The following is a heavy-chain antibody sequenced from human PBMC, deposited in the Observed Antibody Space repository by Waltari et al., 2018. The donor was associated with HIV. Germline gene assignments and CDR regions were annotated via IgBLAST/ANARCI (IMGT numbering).Heavy chain of an antibody. V-gene: IGHV1-18*01. CDR3: ARVAQYQYDFWSGYRFDY. J-gene: IGHJ4*02. D-gene: IGHD3-3*01. CDR2: ISSYHGNT. Sequence: QVQLVQSGAEVKKPGASVKVSCKASGYTFTSYGISWVRQAPGQGLEWMGWISSYHGNTNYAQHLQGRVTLTTDTSTSTAYMELRSLRSDDTAVYFCARVAQYQYDFWSGYRFDYWGQGTLVTVSS. CDR1: GYTFTSYG.